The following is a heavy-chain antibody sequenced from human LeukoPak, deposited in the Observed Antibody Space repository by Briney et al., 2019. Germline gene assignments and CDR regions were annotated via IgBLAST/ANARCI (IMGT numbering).Heavy chain of an antibody. CDR1: GVTFSSYE. V-gene: IGHV3-48*03. J-gene: IGHJ4*02. Sequence: GGSLRLSCAASGVTFSSYEMNWVRQAPGKGLEWVSYISSSGSTIYYADSVKGRFTISRDNAKNSLYLEMNSLRAEDTAVYYCARRGLLRGNFDYWGQGTLVSVSS. D-gene: IGHD1-26*01. CDR2: ISSSGSTI. CDR3: ARRGLLRGNFDY.